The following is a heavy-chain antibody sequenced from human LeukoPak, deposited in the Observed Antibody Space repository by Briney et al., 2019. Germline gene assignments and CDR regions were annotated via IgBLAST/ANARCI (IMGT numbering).Heavy chain of an antibody. J-gene: IGHJ4*02. CDR2: IYSGGST. V-gene: IGHV3-53*01. D-gene: IGHD6-19*01. Sequence: RGSLRLSCAASGFTVSSNYMSWVRQAPGKGLEWVSIIYSGGSTDYADSVKGRFTISRDNSKNTLYLQMNSLRAEDTAVYYCARIGPNGSGWYPFDYWGQGTLVTVSS. CDR3: ARIGPNGSGWYPFDY. CDR1: GFTVSSNY.